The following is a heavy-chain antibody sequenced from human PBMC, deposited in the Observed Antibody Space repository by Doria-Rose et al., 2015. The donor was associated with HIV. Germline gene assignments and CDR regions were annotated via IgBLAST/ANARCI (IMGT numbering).Heavy chain of an antibody. CDR2: ITGNGVRT. Sequence: VQLVESGGGLVQPGGSLRLSCTASGFIFDSYAMTWVRQAPGKGLDWVSSITGNGVRTYHADSVKCRFTISRDNSKNTLYLQMSSLRAEDTAVYFCAKRIAAATHWYFDLWGRGTLVTVPS. CDR3: AKRIAAATHWYFDL. CDR1: GFIFDSYA. D-gene: IGHD6-13*01. J-gene: IGHJ2*01. V-gene: IGHV3-23*04.